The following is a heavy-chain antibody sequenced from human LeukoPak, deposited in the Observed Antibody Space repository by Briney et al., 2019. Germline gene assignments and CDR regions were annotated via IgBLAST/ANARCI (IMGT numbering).Heavy chain of an antibody. Sequence: SETLSLTCTVSGGSISSGGYYWSWIRQHPGKGLEWIGYIYYSGSTYYNPSLKSRVTISVDTSKNQFSLKLSSVTAADTAVYYCARDDRISGARRAFDIWGQRTMVTVSS. CDR2: IYYSGST. J-gene: IGHJ3*02. CDR1: GGSISSGGYY. V-gene: IGHV4-31*03. CDR3: ARDDRISGARRAFDI. D-gene: IGHD1-14*01.